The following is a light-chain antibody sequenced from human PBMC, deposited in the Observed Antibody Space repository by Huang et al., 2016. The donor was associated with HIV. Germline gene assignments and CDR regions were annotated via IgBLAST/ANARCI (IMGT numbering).Light chain of an antibody. CDR3: QQYNNWPPWT. J-gene: IGKJ1*01. CDR2: GAS. Sequence: DIVMTQSPATLSVSLGERVTLSCRASQNVNRNVAWYQHIPGQVPRLVIHGASTRATGVSDRFRGSGSGTEFTLTISSLQAEDFALYYCQQYNNWPPWTFGQGTKLEIK. CDR1: QNVNRN. V-gene: IGKV3-15*01.